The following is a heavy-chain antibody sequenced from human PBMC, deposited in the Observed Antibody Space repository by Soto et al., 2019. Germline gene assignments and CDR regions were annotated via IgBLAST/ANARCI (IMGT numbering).Heavy chain of an antibody. V-gene: IGHV1-8*01. Sequence: ASVKVSCKASGYTFTSYDINWVRQATGQGLEWMGWMNPNSGNTGYAQKFQGRVTMTRNTSISTAYMELSSLRSEDTAVYYCARAGDSGYDYGEGGYYGMDVWGQGTTVTVSS. CDR3: ARAGDSGYDYGEGGYYGMDV. CDR1: GYTFTSYD. CDR2: MNPNSGNT. J-gene: IGHJ6*02. D-gene: IGHD5-12*01.